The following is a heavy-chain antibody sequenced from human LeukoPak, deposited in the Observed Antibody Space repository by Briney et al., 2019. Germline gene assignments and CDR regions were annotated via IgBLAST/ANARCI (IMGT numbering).Heavy chain of an antibody. J-gene: IGHJ5*02. V-gene: IGHV1-8*01. Sequence: ASVEVSCTASGYTFTSYDINWVRQATGQGLEWMGWMNPNSGNTGYAQKFKGRVTMTRNTSISTAYMELSSLRSEDTDVYYCARKYSDFWSAYYSWFDPWGQGTLVTVSS. CDR3: ARKYSDFWSAYYSWFDP. CDR2: MNPNSGNT. D-gene: IGHD3-3*01. CDR1: GYTFTSYD.